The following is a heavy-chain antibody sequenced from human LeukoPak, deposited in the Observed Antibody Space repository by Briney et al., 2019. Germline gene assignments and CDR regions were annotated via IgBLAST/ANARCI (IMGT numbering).Heavy chain of an antibody. Sequence: GGSLRLSCAASGFIFRDSAMTWVRHVPGKGLEWVSLISYSGGNAYYADSVKGRFTISRDNSENTLSLQMNSLRVEDTARYYCAKDIQLSTWGLGTMVTVSS. CDR3: AKDIQLST. V-gene: IGHV3-23*01. CDR1: GFIFRDSA. J-gene: IGHJ3*01. CDR2: ISYSGGNA. D-gene: IGHD3-16*02.